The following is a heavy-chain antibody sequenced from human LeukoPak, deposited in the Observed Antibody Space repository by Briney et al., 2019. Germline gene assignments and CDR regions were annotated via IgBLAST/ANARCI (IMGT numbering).Heavy chain of an antibody. D-gene: IGHD6-19*01. CDR1: GGSISSGSYY. Sequence: PSETLSLTCAVSGGSISSGSYYWSWIRQPAGKGLEWIGRIYTSGSTNYNPSLKSRVTISVDTSKNQFSLKLSSVTAADTAVYYCARGLRAVAGRGWFDPWGQGTLVTVSS. CDR3: ARGLRAVAGRGWFDP. CDR2: IYTSGST. V-gene: IGHV4-61*02. J-gene: IGHJ5*02.